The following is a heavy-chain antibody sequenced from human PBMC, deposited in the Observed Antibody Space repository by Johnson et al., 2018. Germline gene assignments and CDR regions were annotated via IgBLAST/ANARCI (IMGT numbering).Heavy chain of an antibody. D-gene: IGHD3-10*01. CDR3: AKDRRSGSSNFQH. CDR2: ISYDGSKK. CDR1: GFTFSGSA. V-gene: IGHV3-30*18. Sequence: QVQLVESGGGVVQPGRSLRLSCAASGFTFSGSAMHWVRQAPGKGLEWVAVISYDGSKKYYADPVRGRFTISRDNSKNTLYLQMNSLRAEDTAVYYCAKDRRSGSSNFQHWGQGTLVTVSS. J-gene: IGHJ1*01.